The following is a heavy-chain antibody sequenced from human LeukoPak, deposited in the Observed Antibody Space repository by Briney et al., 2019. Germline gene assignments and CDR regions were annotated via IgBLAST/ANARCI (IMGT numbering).Heavy chain of an antibody. CDR3: ARHYCSSSSCARLGVIDY. Sequence: SEILSLTCTVSGGSISSSSYYWGWIRQPPGKGLEWAGTIHYSGSTYHNPSLKSRVTISVDTSKNQFSLKLSSVTAADTAAYYCARHYCSSSSCARLGVIDYWGQGILVTVSS. V-gene: IGHV4-39*01. J-gene: IGHJ4*02. CDR2: IHYSGST. D-gene: IGHD2-2*01. CDR1: GGSISSSSYY.